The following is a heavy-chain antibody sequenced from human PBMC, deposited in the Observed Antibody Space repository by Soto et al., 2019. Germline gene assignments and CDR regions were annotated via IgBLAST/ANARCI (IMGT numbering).Heavy chain of an antibody. D-gene: IGHD6-6*01. CDR3: ARDSTDSSSSYYFDY. Sequence: SETLSLTCAVYGGSFSGYYWSWIRQPPGKGLEWIGEINHSGSTNYNPSLKSRVTISVDTSKNQFSLKLSSVTAADTAVYYCARDSTDSSSSYYFDYWGQGTLVTVSS. CDR2: INHSGST. J-gene: IGHJ4*02. CDR1: GGSFSGYY. V-gene: IGHV4-34*01.